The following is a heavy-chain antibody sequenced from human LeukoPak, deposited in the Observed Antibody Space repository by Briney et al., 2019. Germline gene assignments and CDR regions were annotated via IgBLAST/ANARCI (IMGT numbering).Heavy chain of an antibody. CDR2: IYTRGST. D-gene: IGHD1-26*01. CDR1: GGSISSGSYY. J-gene: IGHJ4*02. V-gene: IGHV4-61*02. CDR3: ARSRVGATFDY. Sequence: SETLSLTCTVSGGSISSGSYYWSWIRQPAGEALEWIGRIYTRGSTNYNPSLKRRVTISVDTSKNQFSLKLSSVTAADTAVYYCARSRVGATFDYWGQGTLVTVSS.